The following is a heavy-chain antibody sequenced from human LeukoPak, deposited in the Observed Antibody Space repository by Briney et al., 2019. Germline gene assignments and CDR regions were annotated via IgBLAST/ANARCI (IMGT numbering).Heavy chain of an antibody. Sequence: GGSLRLSCVASGFSFGSYWMAWVRQAAGKGLELVANKKHDGIGKYHVDFVKGGFTISRDNTKNSLYLHMSSLRVEDTAVYYCAREGREGYNYPALDFWGQGILVTVSS. CDR1: GFSFGSYW. CDR3: AREGREGYNYPALDF. CDR2: KKHDGIGK. D-gene: IGHD5-24*01. V-gene: IGHV3-7*05. J-gene: IGHJ4*02.